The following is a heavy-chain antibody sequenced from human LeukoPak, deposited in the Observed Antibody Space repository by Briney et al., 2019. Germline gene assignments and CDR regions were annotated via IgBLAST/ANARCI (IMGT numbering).Heavy chain of an antibody. J-gene: IGHJ3*02. V-gene: IGHV3-48*03. CDR2: ISSSGSTI. CDR3: ARAHDAFDI. Sequence: PGGSLRLSCAASGFTFSSYEMNWVRQAPGKGLEWVSYISSSGSTIYYADSVKGRFTISRDNAKNSLYLQMDSLRAEDTAVYYCARAHDAFDIWGQGTMVTVSS. CDR1: GFTFSSYE.